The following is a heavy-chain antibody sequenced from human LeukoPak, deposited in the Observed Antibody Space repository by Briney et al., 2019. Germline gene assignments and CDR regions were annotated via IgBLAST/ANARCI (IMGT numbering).Heavy chain of an antibody. CDR2: ITGDSGTT. D-gene: IGHD6-13*01. J-gene: IGHJ4*02. CDR1: GFTFGDYT. CDR3: ARKAGTAAAGNYFDY. Sequence: AGGSLRLSCAASGFTFGDYTMHWFRQPPGGGLQWVSLITGDSGTTSYAGSVKGRFTISRDNAKNTLYLQMNSLRVEDTAVYYCARKAGTAAAGNYFDYWGQGTLVTVSS. V-gene: IGHV3-43*02.